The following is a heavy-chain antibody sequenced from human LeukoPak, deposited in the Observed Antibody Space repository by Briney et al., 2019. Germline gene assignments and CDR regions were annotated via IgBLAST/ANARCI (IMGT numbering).Heavy chain of an antibody. CDR1: GYTFTGYY. CDR3: TREIDSSSGYDF. CDR2: INLSDGGT. J-gene: IGHJ4*02. D-gene: IGHD6-13*01. V-gene: IGHV1-46*01. Sequence: ASVKVSCKASGYTFTGYYMHWVRQAPGQGLEWMGIINLSDGGTSLARKFQGRVTMTRDTSTNTAYMELSSLRSEDTAVYYCTREIDSSSGYDFWGQGALVTVSS.